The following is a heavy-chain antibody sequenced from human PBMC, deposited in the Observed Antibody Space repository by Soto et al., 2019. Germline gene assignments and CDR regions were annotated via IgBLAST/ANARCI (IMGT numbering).Heavy chain of an antibody. Sequence: QGQLQQSGPGLVKPSQTLSFTCAISVDSISTNNVPWIWIRQSPSGGLERLGRTGYTSKWYNDYAVSVRSRITINPDTSKNQFSLQLNSVTLDDTAVYYCARGKYSAFDYWGQGTLVTVSS. V-gene: IGHV6-1*01. CDR1: VDSISTNNVP. D-gene: IGHD5-18*01. J-gene: IGHJ4*02. CDR2: TGYTSKWYN. CDR3: ARGKYSAFDY.